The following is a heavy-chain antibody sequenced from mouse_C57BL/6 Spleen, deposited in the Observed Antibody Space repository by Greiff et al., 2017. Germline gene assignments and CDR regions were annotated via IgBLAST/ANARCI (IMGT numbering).Heavy chain of an antibody. CDR2: ISDGGSYT. D-gene: IGHD2-1*01. V-gene: IGHV5-4*01. CDR1: GFTFSSYA. CDR3: AREGGNYRFAY. J-gene: IGHJ3*01. Sequence: EVQLVESGGGLVKPGGSLKLSCAASGFTFSSYAMSWVRQTPEKRLEWVATISDGGSYTYYPDNVKGRFTISRDNAKNNLYLQMSHLKSEDTAMYYCAREGGNYRFAYWGQGTLVTVSA.